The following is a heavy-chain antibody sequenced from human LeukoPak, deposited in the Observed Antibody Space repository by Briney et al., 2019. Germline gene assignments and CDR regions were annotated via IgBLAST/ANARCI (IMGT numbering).Heavy chain of an antibody. CDR1: GRSISSSTFY. Sequence: PSETLSLTSTVSGRSISSSTFYWGWIRQPRGKGLEWIGTIYYSGSTFYNPSLKSRVTVSVDTSKNQFSLKLSSLTAADTAVYYCATDVRGRGGARYFDYWGQGTLVTVSS. J-gene: IGHJ4*02. CDR2: IYYSGST. CDR3: ATDVRGRGGARYFDY. D-gene: IGHD2-21*01. V-gene: IGHV4-39*07.